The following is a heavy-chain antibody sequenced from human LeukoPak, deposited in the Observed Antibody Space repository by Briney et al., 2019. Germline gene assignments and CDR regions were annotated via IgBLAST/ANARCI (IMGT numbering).Heavy chain of an antibody. D-gene: IGHD4-23*01. Sequence: PGRSLRLSCAASGFIFSTYTMNWVRRAPGKGLERVAGIQHDGGRTYYADSVKGRFTISRDNSKNTLYLEMNSLTPEDTALYYCARDHYRGTSWAWYFDLWGRGILVTVSS. CDR3: ARDHYRGTSWAWYFDL. V-gene: IGHV3-30-3*01. CDR2: IQHDGGRT. CDR1: GFIFSTYT. J-gene: IGHJ2*01.